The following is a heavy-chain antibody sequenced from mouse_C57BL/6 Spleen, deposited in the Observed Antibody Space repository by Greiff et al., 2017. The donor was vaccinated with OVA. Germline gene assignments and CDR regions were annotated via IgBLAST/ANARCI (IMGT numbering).Heavy chain of an antibody. CDR2: IYPGDGDT. D-gene: IGHD1-1*01. CDR3: ARSWYYGSSLYFDY. CDR1: GYAFSSYW. J-gene: IGHJ2*01. Sequence: QVQLKQSGAELVKPGASVKISCKASGYAFSSYWMNWVKQRPGKGLEWIGQIYPGDGDTNYNGKFKGKATLTADKSSSTAYMQLSSLTSEDSAVYFCARSWYYGSSLYFDYWGQGTTLTVSS. V-gene: IGHV1-80*01.